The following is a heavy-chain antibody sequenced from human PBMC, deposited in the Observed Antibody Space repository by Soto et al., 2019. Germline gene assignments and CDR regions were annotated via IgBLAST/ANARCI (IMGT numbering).Heavy chain of an antibody. Sequence: QLQLQESGPGLVKPSETLSLTCTVSGGSISSSSYYWGWIRQPPGKGLEWIGSIYYSGSTYYNPSLKSRVTISVDTSKNQFSLKLSSVTAADTAVYYCASHSGYATSYDYWGQGTLVTVSS. CDR2: IYYSGST. V-gene: IGHV4-39*01. CDR3: ASHSGYATSYDY. D-gene: IGHD5-12*01. J-gene: IGHJ4*02. CDR1: GGSISSSSYY.